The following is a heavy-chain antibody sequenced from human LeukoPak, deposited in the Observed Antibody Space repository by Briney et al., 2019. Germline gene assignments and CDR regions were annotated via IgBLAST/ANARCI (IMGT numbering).Heavy chain of an antibody. CDR2: IYYSGST. V-gene: IGHV4-59*01. CDR3: ARANYDFWSGYPNWFDP. J-gene: IGHJ5*02. D-gene: IGHD3-3*01. CDR1: GGSISSYY. Sequence: PSETLSLTCTVSGGSISSYYWSWIRQPPGKGLEWIGYIYYSGSTNYNPSLMSRVTISVDTSKNQFSLKLSSVTAADTAVYYCARANYDFWSGYPNWFDPWGQGTLVTVSS.